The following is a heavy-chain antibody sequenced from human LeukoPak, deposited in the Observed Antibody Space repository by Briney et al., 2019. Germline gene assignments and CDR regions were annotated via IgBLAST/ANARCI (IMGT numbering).Heavy chain of an antibody. V-gene: IGHV3-48*01. CDR1: GFTFDDYG. J-gene: IGHJ4*02. Sequence: GGSLRLSCAASGFTFDDYGMSWVRQAPGKGLEWVSYISSPSSSLYYADSVKGRFTISRDNAKNSLFLQMNNLRAEDTAVYYCARGGAARPDYWGQGTLVTVSS. CDR3: ARGGAARPDY. CDR2: ISSPSSSL. D-gene: IGHD6-6*01.